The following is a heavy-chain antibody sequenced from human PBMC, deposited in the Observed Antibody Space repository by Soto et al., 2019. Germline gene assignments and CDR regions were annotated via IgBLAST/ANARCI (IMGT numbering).Heavy chain of an antibody. CDR3: AKDMSSSGSIYYYGMDV. J-gene: IGHJ6*02. D-gene: IGHD6-19*01. CDR1: GFTFDDYA. CDR2: ISWNSGSI. Sequence: GGSLRLSCAASGFTFDDYAMHWVRQAPGKGLEWVPGISWNSGSIGYADSVKGRFTISRDNAKNSLYLQMNSLRAEDTALYYCAKDMSSSGSIYYYGMDVWGQGTTVTVSS. V-gene: IGHV3-9*01.